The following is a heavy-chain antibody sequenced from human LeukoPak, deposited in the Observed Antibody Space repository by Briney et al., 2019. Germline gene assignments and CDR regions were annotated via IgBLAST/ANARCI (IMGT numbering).Heavy chain of an antibody. CDR2: IYYSGST. V-gene: IGHV4-31*03. D-gene: IGHD6-6*01. J-gene: IGHJ4*02. CDR1: GVSISSGGYY. Sequence: SETLSLTCTVSGVSISSGGYYRSWIRQHPGKGLEWIGYIYYSGSTYYNPSLKSRVTISVDTSKNQFSLKLSSVTAADTAVYYCARDVMAARPYWGQGTLVTVSS. CDR3: ARDVMAARPY.